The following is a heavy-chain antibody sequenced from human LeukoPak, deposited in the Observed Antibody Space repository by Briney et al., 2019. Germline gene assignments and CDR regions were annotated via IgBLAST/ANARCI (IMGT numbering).Heavy chain of an antibody. D-gene: IGHD2-2*01. CDR3: ASGPDYCSSTSCYPVDY. CDR2: IYYSGST. J-gene: IGHJ4*02. V-gene: IGHV4-39*01. Sequence: TSETLSLTCTVSGGSISSSSYYWGWIRQPPGKGLEWIGGIYYSGSTYYNPSLKSRVTISVDTSKNQFSLKLSSVTAADTAVYYCASGPDYCSSTSCYPVDYWGQGTLVTVSS. CDR1: GGSISSSSYY.